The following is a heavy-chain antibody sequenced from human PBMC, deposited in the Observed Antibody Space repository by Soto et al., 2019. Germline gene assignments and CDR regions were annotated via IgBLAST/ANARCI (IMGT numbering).Heavy chain of an antibody. CDR1: GYTFTSYA. Sequence: QVQLVQSGAEVKKPGASVKVSCKASGYTFTSYAMHWVRQAPGQRLERMGWINAGNGNTKYSQKFQGRVTITRDTSARTADMELSSLRSEDTAVDYCAREGDSGYDFDYWGQGTLVTVSS. CDR2: INAGNGNT. D-gene: IGHD5-12*01. J-gene: IGHJ4*02. V-gene: IGHV1-3*01. CDR3: AREGDSGYDFDY.